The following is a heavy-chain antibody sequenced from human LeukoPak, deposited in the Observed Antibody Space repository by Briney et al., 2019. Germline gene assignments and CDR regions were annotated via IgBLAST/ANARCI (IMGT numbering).Heavy chain of an antibody. J-gene: IGHJ4*02. CDR2: INHSGST. D-gene: IGHD3-9*01. Sequence: SETLSLTCAVYGGSFSGYYWSWIRQPPGKGLEWIGEINHSGSTNYNPSLKSRVTISVDTSKNQFSLKLSSVTAADTAVYHCARCLTGYYFGGYCVDYWGQGTLVTVSS. V-gene: IGHV4-34*01. CDR1: GGSFSGYY. CDR3: ARCLTGYYFGGYCVDY.